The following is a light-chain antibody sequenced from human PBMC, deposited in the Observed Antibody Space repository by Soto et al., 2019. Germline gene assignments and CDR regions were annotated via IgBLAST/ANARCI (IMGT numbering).Light chain of an antibody. V-gene: IGLV1-40*01. CDR1: SSNIGAGYD. Sequence: QSVLTQPPSVSGAPGQRVTISRTGSSSNIGAGYDVHWYQQLPGTAPKLLIYGNTNRPSGVPDRFSGSKSGSSASLAITGLQAEDEADYYCQSYDSSLHASVFGTGTKVTVL. J-gene: IGLJ1*01. CDR2: GNT. CDR3: QSYDSSLHASV.